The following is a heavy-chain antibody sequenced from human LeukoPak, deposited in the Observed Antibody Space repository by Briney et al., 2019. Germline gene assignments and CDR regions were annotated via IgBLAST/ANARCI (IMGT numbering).Heavy chain of an antibody. V-gene: IGHV3-30*02. CDR3: AKPVRGVIIDPFDY. D-gene: IGHD3-10*01. Sequence: GGSLRLSCAASGFTFSSYGMHWVRQAPGKGLEWVAFIRYDGSNKYCADSVKGRFTISRDNSKNTLYLQMNSLRAEDTAVYYCAKPVRGVIIDPFDYWGQGTLVTVSS. CDR2: IRYDGSNK. J-gene: IGHJ4*02. CDR1: GFTFSSYG.